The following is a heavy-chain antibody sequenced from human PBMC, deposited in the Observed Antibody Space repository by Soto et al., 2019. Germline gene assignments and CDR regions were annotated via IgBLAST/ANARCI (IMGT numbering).Heavy chain of an antibody. J-gene: IGHJ2*01. Sequence: GGSLRLSCAASGFTFSSYGMHWVRQAPGKGLEWVAVIWYDGSNKYYADSVKGRFTISRDNSKNTLYLQMNSLRAEDTAVYYCARDIYCGGDCYSGVGWYFDLWGRGTLVTVSS. CDR2: IWYDGSNK. CDR1: GFTFSSYG. D-gene: IGHD2-21*02. CDR3: ARDIYCGGDCYSGVGWYFDL. V-gene: IGHV3-33*01.